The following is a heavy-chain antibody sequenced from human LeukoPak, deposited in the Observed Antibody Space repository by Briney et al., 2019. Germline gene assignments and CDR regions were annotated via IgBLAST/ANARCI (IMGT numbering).Heavy chain of an antibody. CDR1: VYTFTVYY. Sequence: ASVKVSSTASVYTFTVYYIHWVWHAPGQGLGWIGWINPNSGGTNYAQNFQGGATMTRDTSISTAYMELSRLRSYDTAVYYCAILWFGESTLDPWGQGTLVTVSS. D-gene: IGHD3-10*01. CDR3: AILWFGESTLDP. J-gene: IGHJ5*02. V-gene: IGHV1-2*02. CDR2: INPNSGGT.